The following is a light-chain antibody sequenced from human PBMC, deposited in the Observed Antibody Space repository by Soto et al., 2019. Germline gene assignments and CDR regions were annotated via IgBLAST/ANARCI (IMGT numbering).Light chain of an antibody. CDR3: QQGYSSAIT. V-gene: IGKV1-39*01. Sequence: DIQMTQSPSSLSASVGDGVTITCRASQSISSYLNWYQQKPGKAPKLLIYAASSLQSGVPSRFSGSGSGTDFTLTINSLQPEDFATYYCQQGYSSAITFGQGTRLEIK. J-gene: IGKJ5*01. CDR2: AAS. CDR1: QSISSY.